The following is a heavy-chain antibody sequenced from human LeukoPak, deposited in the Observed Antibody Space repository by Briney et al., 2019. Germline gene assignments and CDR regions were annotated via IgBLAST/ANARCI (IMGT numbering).Heavy chain of an antibody. Sequence: TGGSLRLSCAASGFTFSSYSMNWVRQAPGKGLEWVSSISSSSSYIYYADSVKGRFTISRDNAKNSLYLQMNSLRAEDTAVYYCARDGQGFGEFFDYWGQGTLVTVSS. D-gene: IGHD3-10*01. CDR3: ARDGQGFGEFFDY. V-gene: IGHV3-21*04. J-gene: IGHJ4*02. CDR2: ISSSSSYI. CDR1: GFTFSSYS.